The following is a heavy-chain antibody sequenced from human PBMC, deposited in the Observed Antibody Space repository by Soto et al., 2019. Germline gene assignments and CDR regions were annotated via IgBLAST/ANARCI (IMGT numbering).Heavy chain of an antibody. Sequence: EVQLVESGGGLVQPGGSLRLSCAASGFTFSSYWMHWVRQAPGKGLVWVSRINTDGSNTYYADSVKGRFTISRDNAKNTLNLQMNSLRAEDTAVYYCARVRSSSWEPCDYWGQGTLVTFSS. D-gene: IGHD6-13*01. J-gene: IGHJ4*02. CDR2: INTDGSNT. CDR1: GFTFSSYW. V-gene: IGHV3-74*01. CDR3: ARVRSSSWEPCDY.